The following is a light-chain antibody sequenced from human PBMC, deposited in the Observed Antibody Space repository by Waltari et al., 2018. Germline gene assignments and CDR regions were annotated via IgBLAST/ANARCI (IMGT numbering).Light chain of an antibody. CDR3: SVSYSGHVI. CDR1: TGAVTSGQF. Sequence: QVVVTQEPSLTVSPGGTVTLTCGSSTGAVTSGQFPYWFLQKPGQAPRTLVYDTSNKHSGTPARFSGSLRGGKAALTLSGAQPEDEAEYYCSVSYSGHVIFGGGTKLTVL. J-gene: IGLJ2*01. CDR2: DTS. V-gene: IGLV7-46*01.